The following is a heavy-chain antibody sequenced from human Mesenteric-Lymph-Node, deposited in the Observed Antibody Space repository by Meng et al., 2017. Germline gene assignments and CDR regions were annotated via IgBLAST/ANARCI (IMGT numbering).Heavy chain of an antibody. CDR3: ARDTVTTGVDP. CDR2: IYYSGST. J-gene: IGHJ5*02. V-gene: IGHV4-61*01. CDR1: GGSVSSGSYY. Sequence: SETLSLTCTVSGGSVSSGSYYWSWIRQPPGKGLEWIGYIYYSGSTYYNPSLKSRVTISVDTSKNQFSLKLSSVTAADTAVYYCARDTVTTGVDPWGQGTLVTVSS. D-gene: IGHD4-17*01.